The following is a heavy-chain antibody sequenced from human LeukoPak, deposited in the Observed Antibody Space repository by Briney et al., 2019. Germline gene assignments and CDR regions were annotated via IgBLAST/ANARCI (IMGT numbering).Heavy chain of an antibody. CDR3: ARDGEDCSGGSCYFADYYYGMDV. Sequence: ASVKVSCKASGYTFTSYGISGVRQAPGQGLEWMGWISAYNGNTNYAQKLQGRVTMTTDTSTSAAYMELRSLRSDDTAVYYCARDGEDCSGGSCYFADYYYGMDVWGQGTTVTVSS. J-gene: IGHJ6*02. CDR1: GYTFTSYG. V-gene: IGHV1-18*01. D-gene: IGHD2-15*01. CDR2: ISAYNGNT.